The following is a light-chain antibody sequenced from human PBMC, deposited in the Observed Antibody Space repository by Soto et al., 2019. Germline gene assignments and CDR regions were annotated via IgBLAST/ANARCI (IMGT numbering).Light chain of an antibody. V-gene: IGKV1-39*01. J-gene: IGKJ3*01. CDR3: QQYGSSPFT. Sequence: DIQMTQSPSTLSGSVGDRVTIPCRASQSITWSLNWYQQKPGKAPKLLIYGASSLQSGVPSRFSGSGFGTDYTLTISRLEPEDFAVYYCQQYGSSPFTFGPGTKVDIK. CDR1: QSITWS. CDR2: GAS.